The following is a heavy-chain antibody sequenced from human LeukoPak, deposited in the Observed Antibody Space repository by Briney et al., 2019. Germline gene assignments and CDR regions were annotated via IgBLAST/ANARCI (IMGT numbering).Heavy chain of an antibody. D-gene: IGHD3-10*01. CDR3: ASVGRIGESYLDY. J-gene: IGHJ4*02. CDR1: GYTFTSYD. CDR2: MNPNSGNT. Sequence: REASVKVSCKASGYTFTSYDINWVRQATGQGLEWMGWMNPNSGNTGYAQKFQGRVTMTRNTSISTAYMELSSLRSEDTAVYYCASVGRIGESYLDYWGQGTLVTVSS. V-gene: IGHV1-8*01.